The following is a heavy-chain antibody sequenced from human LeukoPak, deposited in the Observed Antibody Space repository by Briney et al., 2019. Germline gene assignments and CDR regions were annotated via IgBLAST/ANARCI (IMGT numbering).Heavy chain of an antibody. Sequence: PGGSLRLSCAASGFTFSSYGMSWVRQAPGKGLEWVSAISGSGGSTYYADSVKGRSTISRDKSKNTLYLQMNSLRAEDTAVYYCARSGSYYSMDVWGKGTTVTISS. CDR1: GFTFSSYG. D-gene: IGHD1-26*01. V-gene: IGHV3-23*01. J-gene: IGHJ6*03. CDR2: ISGSGGST. CDR3: ARSGSYYSMDV.